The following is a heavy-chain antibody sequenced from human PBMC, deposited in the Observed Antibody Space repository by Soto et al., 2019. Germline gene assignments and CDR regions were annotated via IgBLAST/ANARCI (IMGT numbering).Heavy chain of an antibody. Sequence: PGGSLRLSCAASGFTFSSYAMSWVRQAPGKGLEWVSAISGSGGSTYYADSVKGRFTISRDNSKNTLYLQMNSLRAEDTAVYYCGNQLLFGWYYYGMDVWGQGTTVTVS. CDR3: GNQLLFGWYYYGMDV. D-gene: IGHD2-2*01. V-gene: IGHV3-23*01. J-gene: IGHJ6*02. CDR2: ISGSGGST. CDR1: GFTFSSYA.